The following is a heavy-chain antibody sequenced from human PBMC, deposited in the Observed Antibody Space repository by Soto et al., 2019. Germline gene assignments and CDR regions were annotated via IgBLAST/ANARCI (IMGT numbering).Heavy chain of an antibody. CDR1: GYSITYNY. V-gene: IGHV1-46*01. CDR3: ARDQSWREPVWSFDP. CDR2: IDPTGGNR. J-gene: IGHJ5*02. D-gene: IGHD3-16*01. Sequence: ASVKVSCKASGYSITYNYMHWVRQAPGKGLEWMGTIDPTGGNRNYAQKFQGRLTMTRDTSTSTVYMELSSLTSDDTAVYYCARDQSWREPVWSFDPWGQGPLLTVSS.